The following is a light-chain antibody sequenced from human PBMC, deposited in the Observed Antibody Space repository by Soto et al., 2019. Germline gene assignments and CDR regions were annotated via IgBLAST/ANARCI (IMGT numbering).Light chain of an antibody. CDR3: QAWDSSTVV. CDR1: KLGDKY. CDR2: QDT. Sequence: SYELTQPPSLSVSPGQTATITCSGDKLGDKYACWYQQKPGQSPVMVIYQDTKRPSGIPERFSGSNSGNTATLTISGTQAIDEADYHCQAWDSSTVVFGGGTKVTVL. J-gene: IGLJ2*01. V-gene: IGLV3-1*01.